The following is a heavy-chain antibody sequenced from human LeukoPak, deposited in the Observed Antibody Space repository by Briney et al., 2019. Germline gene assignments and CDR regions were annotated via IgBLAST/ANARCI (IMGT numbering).Heavy chain of an antibody. J-gene: IGHJ4*02. V-gene: IGHV1-69*05. CDR3: ARGRKTTVATLYYFDY. Sequence: SVKVSCKASGGTFSSYAISWVRQAPGQGLEWMGGIIPIFGTANYAQKFQGRVTMTTDTSTSTAYMELRSLRSDDTAVYYCARGRKTTVATLYYFDYWGQGTLVTVSS. CDR1: GGTFSSYA. CDR2: IIPIFGTA. D-gene: IGHD4-11*01.